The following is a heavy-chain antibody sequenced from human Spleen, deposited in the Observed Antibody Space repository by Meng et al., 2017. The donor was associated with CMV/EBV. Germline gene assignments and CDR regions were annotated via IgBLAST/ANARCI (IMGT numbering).Heavy chain of an antibody. J-gene: IGHJ4*02. Sequence: QVQLQESGQGLVGPSQTLSLTCTVSGGSMSSGNYYWSWIRQPPGKGLEWIGYIHHSGSAYYNPSLKSRVSISVDTSKNQFSLNLNSMTAADTAVYYCASFDHIPRRNYFDYWGQGTLVTVSS. D-gene: IGHD2-21*01. CDR3: ASFDHIPRRNYFDY. CDR2: IHHSGSA. CDR1: GGSMSSGNYY. V-gene: IGHV4-30-4*01.